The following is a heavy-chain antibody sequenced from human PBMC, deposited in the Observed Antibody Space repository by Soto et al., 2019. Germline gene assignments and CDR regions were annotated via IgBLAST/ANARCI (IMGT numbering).Heavy chain of an antibody. Sequence: QVQLVQSGAEVKKPVSSVKVSCKASGGTFSSYAISWVRHAPGQGLEWMGGIVRIFGTANYAQKFQGRVTITADDSTSTADMELSSLRSEDTAVYYCAREHDSSGSYERGHFFDYWGQGTLVPVSS. J-gene: IGHJ4*02. CDR2: IVRIFGTA. D-gene: IGHD3-22*01. V-gene: IGHV1-69*01. CDR3: AREHDSSGSYERGHFFDY. CDR1: GGTFSSYA.